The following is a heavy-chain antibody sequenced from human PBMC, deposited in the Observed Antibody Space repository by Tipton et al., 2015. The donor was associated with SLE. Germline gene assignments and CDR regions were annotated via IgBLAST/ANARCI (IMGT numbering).Heavy chain of an antibody. CDR2: FDDGGRS. CDR3: ASGPYYYGSGSDYGMDV. V-gene: IGHV4-59*12. CDR1: GVSISDYS. J-gene: IGHJ6*02. Sequence: TLSLTCSVSGVSISDYSWSWIRQPPGKPLDWIGYFDDGGRSVKYNPSLKSRVTISLDTSKNQFSLKLTSVTAADTAVYYCASGPYYYGSGSDYGMDVWGQGTTVTVSS. D-gene: IGHD3-10*01.